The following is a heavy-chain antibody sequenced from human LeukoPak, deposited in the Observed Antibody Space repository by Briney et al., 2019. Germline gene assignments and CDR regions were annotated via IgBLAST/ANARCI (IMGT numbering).Heavy chain of an antibody. V-gene: IGHV1-18*01. CDR3: AAIGGSPQDSGEDAFDI. D-gene: IGHD1-26*01. CDR2: ISAYNGNT. Sequence: GASVKVSCKASGYTFTSYGISWVRQAPGQGLEWMGWISAYNGNTNYAQKLQGRVTMTTDTSTSTAYMELRSLRSDDTAVYYCAAIGGSPQDSGEDAFDIWGQGTMVTVSS. CDR1: GYTFTSYG. J-gene: IGHJ3*02.